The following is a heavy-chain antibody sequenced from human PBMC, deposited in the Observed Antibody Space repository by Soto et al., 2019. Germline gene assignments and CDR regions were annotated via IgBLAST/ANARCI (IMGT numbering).Heavy chain of an antibody. Sequence: QVQLQESGPGLVKPSQTLSLTCTVSGGSISSGGYYWSWIRQHPGKGLEWIGYIYYSGSTYYNPSLKRXXTXSXXTSKNQFSLKLSSVTAADTAVYHCARVAPGRWFDPWGQGTLVTVSS. CDR3: ARVAPGRWFDP. V-gene: IGHV4-31*03. CDR2: IYYSGST. D-gene: IGHD1-26*01. J-gene: IGHJ5*02. CDR1: GGSISSGGYY.